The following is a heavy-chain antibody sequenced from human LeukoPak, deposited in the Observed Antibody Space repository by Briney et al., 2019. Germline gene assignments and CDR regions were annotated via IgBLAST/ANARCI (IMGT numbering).Heavy chain of an antibody. V-gene: IGHV3-48*02. Sequence: GGSLRLSCAASGFPFSRYWLSWVRQAPGKGLEWVSYISSSSSTIYYADSVKGRFIISRDNAKNSLYLQLNSLRDEDTAVYYCASRTGGYWGQGTLVTVSS. CDR1: GFPFSRYW. CDR3: ASRTGGY. CDR2: ISSSSSTI. D-gene: IGHD1-1*01. J-gene: IGHJ4*02.